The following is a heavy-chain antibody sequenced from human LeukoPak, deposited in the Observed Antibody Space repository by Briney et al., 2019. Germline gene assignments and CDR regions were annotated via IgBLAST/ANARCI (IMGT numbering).Heavy chain of an antibody. CDR1: GYIFTNNW. Sequence: GESLKISCKGSGYIFTNNWIGWVRQMPGKGLEWIGIIYPGDSDTRYSPSFQGQVTISADKSISTAYLQWSSLKASDTAMYYCARPTSGWSPFEYWGQGTLVTVSS. V-gene: IGHV5-51*01. J-gene: IGHJ4*02. CDR2: IYPGDSDT. D-gene: IGHD6-19*01. CDR3: ARPTSGWSPFEY.